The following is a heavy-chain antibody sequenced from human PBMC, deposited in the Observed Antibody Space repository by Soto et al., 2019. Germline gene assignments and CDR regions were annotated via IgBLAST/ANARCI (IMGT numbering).Heavy chain of an antibody. V-gene: IGHV3-7*01. Sequence: GSLRLSCAASGLTFSSYWMSWVRQAPGKGLEWVANIKQDGSQKYYVDSVKGRFTISRDNAKNSLYLQMNSLRVEDTAVYYCASVYYYDSSGYSPGGYWGQGTLVTVSS. J-gene: IGHJ4*02. D-gene: IGHD3-22*01. CDR3: ASVYYYDSSGYSPGGY. CDR1: GLTFSSYW. CDR2: IKQDGSQK.